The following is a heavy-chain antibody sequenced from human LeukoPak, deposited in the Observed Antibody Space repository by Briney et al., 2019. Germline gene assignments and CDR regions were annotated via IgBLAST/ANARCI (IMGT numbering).Heavy chain of an antibody. CDR2: IKQDGSEK. D-gene: IGHD2-15*01. CDR1: GFTFSSYW. V-gene: IGHV3-7*01. J-gene: IGHJ4*02. CDR3: ARDAAYSLDY. Sequence: PGGSLRLSCAASGFTFSSYWMSWVRQAPGKGLEWVANIKQDGSEKYYVDSVKGRFTISRDNAKNTVFLQMNSLRAEDTAVYYCARDAAYSLDYWGQGIMVTVSS.